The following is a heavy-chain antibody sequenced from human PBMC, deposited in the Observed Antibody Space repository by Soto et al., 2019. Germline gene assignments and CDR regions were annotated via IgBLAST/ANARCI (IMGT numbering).Heavy chain of an antibody. CDR3: ARVLRADYYGSGSYYTRRNNWFDP. CDR1: CGSISSGGYY. CDR2: IYYSGST. V-gene: IGHV4-31*03. Sequence: SETLSLTCTVSCGSISSGGYYWSWIRQHPGKGLEWIGYIYYSGSTYYNPSLKSRVTISVDTSKNQFSLKLSSVTAADTAVYYCARVLRADYYGSGSYYTRRNNWFDPWGQGTLVTVSS. J-gene: IGHJ5*02. D-gene: IGHD3-10*01.